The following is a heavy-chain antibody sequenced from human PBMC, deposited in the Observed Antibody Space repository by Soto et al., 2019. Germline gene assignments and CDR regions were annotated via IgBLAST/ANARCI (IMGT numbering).Heavy chain of an antibody. CDR2: ITSSSSTI. CDR3: ARGRGYCSGISCYIDY. CDR1: GFTFSSYG. Sequence: EVQLVESGGGLVQSGGSLRLSCAASGFTFSSYGMYWVRQAPGKGLEWVSYITSSSSTIYYADSVKGRFTSSRDNAKNSLYLQMNSLRDEDTAVYYCARGRGYCSGISCYIDYWGQGILVTVSS. V-gene: IGHV3-48*02. D-gene: IGHD2-2*02. J-gene: IGHJ4*02.